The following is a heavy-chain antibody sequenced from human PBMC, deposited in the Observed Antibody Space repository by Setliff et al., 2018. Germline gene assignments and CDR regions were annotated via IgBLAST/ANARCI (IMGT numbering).Heavy chain of an antibody. J-gene: IGHJ6*02. CDR1: GFTFSSYW. CDR3: ARNWVTAQHYYYGMDV. D-gene: IGHD2-21*02. Sequence: GGSLRLSCAASGFTFSSYWMSWVRQAPGKGLEWVANIKQDGSEKYYVDSVKGRFTISRDNAKNSLYLQMNSLRAEDAAIYYCARNWVTAQHYYYGMDVWGQGTTVTVSS. V-gene: IGHV3-7*01. CDR2: IKQDGSEK.